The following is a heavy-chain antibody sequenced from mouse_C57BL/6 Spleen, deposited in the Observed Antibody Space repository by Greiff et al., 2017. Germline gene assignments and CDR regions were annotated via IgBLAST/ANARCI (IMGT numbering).Heavy chain of an antibody. V-gene: IGHV1-69*01. CDR1: GYTFTSYW. J-gene: IGHJ1*03. CDR2: IDPSDSYT. D-gene: IGHD1-1*01. Sequence: VQLQQSGAELVMPGASVKLSCKASGYTFTSYWMHWVKQRPGQGLEWIGEIDPSDSYTNYNQKFKGKSTLTVDKSSSTAYMQLSSLTSEDSAVYYCARGGSSYPTENFDVWGTGTTVTVSS. CDR3: ARGGSSYPTENFDV.